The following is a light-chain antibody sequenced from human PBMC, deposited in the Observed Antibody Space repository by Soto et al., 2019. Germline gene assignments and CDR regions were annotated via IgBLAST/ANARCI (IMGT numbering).Light chain of an antibody. V-gene: IGKV3-11*01. CDR3: QQRSNWPGT. Sequence: EIVLTQSPATLSLSPGERATLSCRASQSVSSYLAWYQQKPGQAPRLLIYDASNRATGIPARFSGSGSGTVFTLSISSLELEDFAVYYCQQRSNWPGTFGQGTKVDIK. J-gene: IGKJ2*02. CDR2: DAS. CDR1: QSVSSY.